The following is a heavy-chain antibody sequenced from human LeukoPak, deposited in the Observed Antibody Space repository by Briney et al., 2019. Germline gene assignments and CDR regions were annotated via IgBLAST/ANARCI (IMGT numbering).Heavy chain of an antibody. V-gene: IGHV6-1*01. CDR2: TYYRSKWYN. CDR1: GDSVSSNSAA. Sequence: SQTLSLTCAISGDSVSSNSAAWNWIRQSPSRGLEWLGRTYYRSKWYNDYAVSVKSRITINPDTSKNQFSLQLNSVTPEDTAVYYCARGMGVNNWNVYYYYYMDVWGKGTTVTISS. CDR3: ARGMGVNNWNVYYYYYMDV. J-gene: IGHJ6*03. D-gene: IGHD1-1*01.